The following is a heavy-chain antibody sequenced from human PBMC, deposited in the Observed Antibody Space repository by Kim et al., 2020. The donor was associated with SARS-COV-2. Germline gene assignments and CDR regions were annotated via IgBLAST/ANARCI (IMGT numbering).Heavy chain of an antibody. V-gene: IGHV3-33*06. Sequence: SGKGRFTISRDNSKNTLYLQMNSLRAEDTAVYYCAKDQGDYVLDGMDVWGQGTTVTVSS. D-gene: IGHD4-17*01. J-gene: IGHJ6*02. CDR3: AKDQGDYVLDGMDV.